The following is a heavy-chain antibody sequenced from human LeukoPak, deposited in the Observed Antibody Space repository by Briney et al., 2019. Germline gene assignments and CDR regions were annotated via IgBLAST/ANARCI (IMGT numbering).Heavy chain of an antibody. D-gene: IGHD1-26*01. CDR1: GYTFTSYD. J-gene: IGHJ6*03. CDR3: ARERGSGSYYDGDYYYYMDV. V-gene: IGHV1-8*03. CDR2: MNPNSGNT. Sequence: ASVKVSCKASGYTFTSYDINWVRQATGQGLEWMGWMNPNSGNTGYAQKFQGRVTITRNTSISTAYMELSSPRSEDTAVYYCARERGSGSYYDGDYYYYMDVWGKGTTVTVSS.